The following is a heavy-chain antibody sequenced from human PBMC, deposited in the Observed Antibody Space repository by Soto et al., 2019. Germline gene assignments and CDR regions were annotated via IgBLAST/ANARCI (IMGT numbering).Heavy chain of an antibody. Sequence: EVQLVESGGGLVQPGGSLRLSCAASGFTFSSYWMSWVRQAPGKGLEWVANIKQDGSEQYYVDSGKGRVTISTDSAKNSLYLQMSSLRAEDTAVYYCAREGYGDYGNDAFEIWGQGTMVTVSS. J-gene: IGHJ3*02. CDR3: AREGYGDYGNDAFEI. CDR2: IKQDGSEQ. D-gene: IGHD4-17*01. V-gene: IGHV3-7*01. CDR1: GFTFSSYW.